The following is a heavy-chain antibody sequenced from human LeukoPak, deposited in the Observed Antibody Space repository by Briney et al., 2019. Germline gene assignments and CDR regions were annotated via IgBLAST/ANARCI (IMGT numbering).Heavy chain of an antibody. D-gene: IGHD3-16*02. J-gene: IGHJ4*02. Sequence: GSLRLSCAASGFTFSSYAMSWVRQPPGKGLEWIGEINHSGSTNYNPSLKSRVTISVDTSKNQFSLKLSSVTAADTAVYYCARGFRIYDYVWGSYRAGAGFDYWGQGTLVTVSS. CDR3: ARGFRIYDYVWGSYRAGAGFDY. CDR1: GFTFSSYA. CDR2: INHSGST. V-gene: IGHV4-34*01.